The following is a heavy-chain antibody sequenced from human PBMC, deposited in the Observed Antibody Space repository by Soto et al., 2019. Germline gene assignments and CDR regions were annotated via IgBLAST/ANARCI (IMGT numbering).Heavy chain of an antibody. D-gene: IGHD4-17*01. Sequence: PSETLSLTCAVSGGSISSSNWWSWVRQPPGKGLEWIGEIYHSGSTNYNPSLKSRVTISVDKSKNQFSLKLSSVTAADTAVYYCARNPRDYGGNAPYFDYWGQGTLVTVSS. V-gene: IGHV4-4*02. CDR3: ARNPRDYGGNAPYFDY. CDR1: GGSISSSNW. J-gene: IGHJ4*02. CDR2: IYHSGST.